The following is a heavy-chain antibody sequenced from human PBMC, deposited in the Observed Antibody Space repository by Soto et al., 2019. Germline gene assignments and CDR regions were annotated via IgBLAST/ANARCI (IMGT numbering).Heavy chain of an antibody. D-gene: IGHD6-13*01. CDR2: IYYSGST. CDR3: AREMDSSRWFDP. V-gene: IGHV4-59*01. Sequence: PSETLSLTCTVSGGSISSYYWSWIRQPPGKGLEWIGYIYYSGSTNYNPSLKGRVTISVDTSKNQFSLKLSSVTAADTAVYYCAREMDSSRWFDPWGQGTLVTVSS. J-gene: IGHJ5*02. CDR1: GGSISSYY.